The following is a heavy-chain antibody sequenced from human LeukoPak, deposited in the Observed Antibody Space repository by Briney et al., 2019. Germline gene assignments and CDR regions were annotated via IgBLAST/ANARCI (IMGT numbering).Heavy chain of an antibody. V-gene: IGHV3-21*01. J-gene: IGHJ4*02. CDR3: ARDLPTMVRGVLDY. D-gene: IGHD3-10*01. CDR2: ISSSSSYI. CDR1: GFTFSSYS. Sequence: GGSLRLSCAASGFTFSSYSMNWVRQAPGKGLKWVSSISSSSSYIYYADSVKGRFTISRDNAKNSLYLQMNSLRAEDTAVYYCARDLPTMVRGVLDYWGQGTLVTVSS.